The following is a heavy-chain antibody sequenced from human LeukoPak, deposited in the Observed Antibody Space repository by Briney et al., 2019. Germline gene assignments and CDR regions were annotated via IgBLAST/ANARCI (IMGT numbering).Heavy chain of an antibody. D-gene: IGHD5-18*01. J-gene: IGHJ4*02. CDR1: GYTFTSYD. CDR3: AVGWIQLWSLDY. Sequence: ASVKVSCKASGYTFTSYDMHWVRQAPGQGLEWMGIINPSGGSTSYAQKFQGRVTMTRDTSTSTVYMELSSLRSEDTAVYYCAVGWIQLWSLDYWGQGTLVTVSS. V-gene: IGHV1-46*01. CDR2: INPSGGST.